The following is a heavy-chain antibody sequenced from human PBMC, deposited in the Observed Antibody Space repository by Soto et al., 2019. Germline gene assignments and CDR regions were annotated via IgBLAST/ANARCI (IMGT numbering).Heavy chain of an antibody. Sequence: NPSETLSLTCTVSGASISSSSYYWGWIRQPPGKGLEWIGSIYYSGSTFSNPSLKSRVTISEDTSKNQFSLNLSSVTAADTAVYYCASQKGWLQFAAFDIWGQGTMVTVSS. CDR3: ASQKGWLQFAAFDI. J-gene: IGHJ3*02. D-gene: IGHD5-12*01. CDR1: GASISSSSYY. V-gene: IGHV4-39*01. CDR2: IYYSGST.